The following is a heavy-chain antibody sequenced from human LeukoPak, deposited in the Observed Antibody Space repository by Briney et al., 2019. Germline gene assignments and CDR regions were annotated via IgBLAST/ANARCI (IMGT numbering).Heavy chain of an antibody. D-gene: IGHD4-17*01. CDR1: GGTFSSYA. CDR3: ARAYTVTTFWFDP. Sequence: GASVKVSCKASGGTFSSYAISWVRPAPGQGLEWMGRIIPILGIANYAQKFQGRVTITADKSTSTAYMELSSLRSEDTAVYYCARAYTVTTFWFDPWGQGTLVTVSS. V-gene: IGHV1-69*04. J-gene: IGHJ5*02. CDR2: IIPILGIA.